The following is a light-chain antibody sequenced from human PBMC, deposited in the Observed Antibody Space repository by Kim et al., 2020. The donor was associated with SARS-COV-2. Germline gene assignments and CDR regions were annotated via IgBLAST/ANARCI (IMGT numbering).Light chain of an antibody. J-gene: IGKJ2*01. CDR2: AAA. V-gene: IGKV1-8*01. CDR3: QQYYSYPRT. CDR1: QGVITY. Sequence: APKGRSSPLTGRASQGVITYLAWYQQRPGTAPKLLFYAAATLHSAIPSRFSGSGSGTDFTLTISCLQSEDFATYYCQQYYSYPRTFGQGTKLEI.